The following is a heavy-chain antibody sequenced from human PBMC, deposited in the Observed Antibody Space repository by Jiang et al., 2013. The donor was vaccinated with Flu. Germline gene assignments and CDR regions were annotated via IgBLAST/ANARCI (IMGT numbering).Heavy chain of an antibody. D-gene: IGHD2-2*01. CDR1: GGSISSSSYY. CDR2: IYYSGST. Sequence: LVKPSETLSLTCTVSGGSISSSSYYWGWIRQPPGKGLEWIGSIYYSGSTYYNPSLKSRVTISVDTSKNQFSLKLSSVTAADTAVYYCASLNKGGEQDIVVVPAARYGMDVWGQGDHGHRLL. CDR3: ASLNKGGEQDIVVVPAARYGMDV. J-gene: IGHJ6*02. V-gene: IGHV4-39*01.